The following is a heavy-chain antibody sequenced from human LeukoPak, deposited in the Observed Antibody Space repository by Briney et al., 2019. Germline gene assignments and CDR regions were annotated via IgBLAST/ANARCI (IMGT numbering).Heavy chain of an antibody. CDR3: ARARTSPAAGTLSFDY. Sequence: GASVKVSCKASGGTFSSYAISWVRQAPGQGLEWMGRIIPLLGIANYAQKFQGRVTITADKSTSTAYMELSSLRSEDTAVYYCARARTSPAAGTLSFDYWGQGTLVTVSS. CDR2: IIPLLGIA. V-gene: IGHV1-69*04. CDR1: GGTFSSYA. J-gene: IGHJ4*02. D-gene: IGHD6-13*01.